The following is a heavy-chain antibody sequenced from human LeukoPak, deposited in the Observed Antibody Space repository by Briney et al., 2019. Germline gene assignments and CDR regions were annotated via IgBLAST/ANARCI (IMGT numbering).Heavy chain of an antibody. J-gene: IGHJ6*02. CDR1: GGSFSDYF. CDR3: ARDAVVVPAAIHYGMDV. Sequence: SETLSLTCAVYGGSFSDYFWGWIRQPPGKGLEWIREINHSGRTYYNPSLKSRVTISVDTSKNQFSLNLSSVTAAVTAVYYCARDAVVVPAAIHYGMDVWGQGTTLTVSS. D-gene: IGHD2-2*01. CDR2: INHSGRT. V-gene: IGHV4-34*01.